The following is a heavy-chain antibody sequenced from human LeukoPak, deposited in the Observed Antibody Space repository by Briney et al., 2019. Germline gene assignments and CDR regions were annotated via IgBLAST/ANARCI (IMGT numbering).Heavy chain of an antibody. CDR1: GYTFTGYY. Sequence: VASVKVSCKASGYTFTGYYIHWVRQAPGQGLEWMGWLIPNSGVTRYSQNFQGRVTMTRDTSNSTAYMELSSLTSDDTAVYYCARPTLQTLGAWGQGTLVTVSS. J-gene: IGHJ5*02. D-gene: IGHD3-10*01. CDR2: LIPNSGVT. CDR3: ARPTLQTLGA. V-gene: IGHV1-2*02.